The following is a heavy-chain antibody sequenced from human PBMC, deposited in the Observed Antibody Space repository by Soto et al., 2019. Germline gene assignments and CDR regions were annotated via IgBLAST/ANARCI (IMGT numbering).Heavy chain of an antibody. CDR1: GYTVTGSY. CDR3: ASEGGDLGYDL. D-gene: IGHD2-21*02. Sequence: QVQLVQSGAEIKKPGASVKVSCKASGYTVTGSYMHWVRQAPGQGLEWMGWINPNSGDTNYAQKFQGWVTMTRDTSIATLYMELNRLKSDDTAVYYCASEGGDLGYDLLGRGTLVTVSS. J-gene: IGHJ2*01. CDR2: INPNSGDT. V-gene: IGHV1-2*04.